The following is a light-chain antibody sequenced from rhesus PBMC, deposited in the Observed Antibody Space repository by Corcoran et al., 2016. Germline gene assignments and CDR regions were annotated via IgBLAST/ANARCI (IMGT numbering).Light chain of an antibody. V-gene: IGKV1-38*01. J-gene: IGKJ4*01. CDR2: DAS. CDR3: QQRQPYPLT. CDR1: QDISSF. Sequence: DIQLTQSPSSLSASVGDRVTITCRASQDISSFSAWYQQKPGKAPKLRISDASNLQSGVPSRFSGSGSGTDCTLTIRSLQPEDFAVFYCQQRQPYPLTFGGRTRVKIK.